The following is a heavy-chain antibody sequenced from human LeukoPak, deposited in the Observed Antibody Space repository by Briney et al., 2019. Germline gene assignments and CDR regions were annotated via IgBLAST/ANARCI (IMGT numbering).Heavy chain of an antibody. CDR3: ARVLATTHSYYYYYMDV. CDR1: GVSISSYY. D-gene: IGHD1-1*01. CDR2: IYHSGST. V-gene: IGHV4-59*12. Sequence: SETLSLTCTVSGVSISSYYWSWIRQPPGKGLEWIGYIYHSGSTYYNPSLKSRVTISVDRSKNQFSLKLSSVTAADTAVYYCARVLATTHSYYYYYMDVWGKGTTVTVSS. J-gene: IGHJ6*03.